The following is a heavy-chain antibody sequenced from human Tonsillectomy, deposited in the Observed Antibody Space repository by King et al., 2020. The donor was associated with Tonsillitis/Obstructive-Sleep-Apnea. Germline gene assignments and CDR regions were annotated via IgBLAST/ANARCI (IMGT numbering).Heavy chain of an antibody. CDR1: GFTFSDYY. CDR3: AGAGYCSSTSCYTVAFDI. J-gene: IGHJ3*02. CDR2: ISSSSSYT. Sequence: VQLVESGGGLVKPGGSLRLSCAASGFTFSDYYMSWIRQAPGKGLEWVSYISSSSSYTNYADSVKGRFTIARDNANNSLYLQMNSLRAEDTAVYYCAGAGYCSSTSCYTVAFDIWGQGTMVTVSS. V-gene: IGHV3-11*05. D-gene: IGHD2-2*02.